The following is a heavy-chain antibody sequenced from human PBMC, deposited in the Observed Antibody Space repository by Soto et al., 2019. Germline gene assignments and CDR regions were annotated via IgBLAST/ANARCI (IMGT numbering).Heavy chain of an antibody. CDR2: INPNSGGT. D-gene: IGHD6-13*01. CDR1: GYTFTGYY. CDR3: ARDRPGIAAAGPDY. Sequence: QVQLVQSGAEVKKPGASVKVSCKASGYTFTGYYMHWVRQAPGQGLEWMGWINPNSGGTNYAQKFQGRVTMTRDTPISTAYMELSRLRSHDTAVYYCARDRPGIAAAGPDYWGQGTLVTVSS. V-gene: IGHV1-2*02. J-gene: IGHJ4*02.